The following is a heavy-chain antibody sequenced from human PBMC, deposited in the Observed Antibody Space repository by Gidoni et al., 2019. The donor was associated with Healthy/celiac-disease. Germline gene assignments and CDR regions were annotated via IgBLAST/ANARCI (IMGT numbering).Heavy chain of an antibody. CDR1: GFTFGDYA. CDR2: IRSKAYGGTT. CDR3: TRVGAGYSSLY. Sequence: EVQLVESGGGLVQPGWSLRLSCTASGFTFGDYAMSWVRQAPGKGLEWVGCIRSKAYGGTTEYAASVKGRFTISRDDSKSIAYLQMNSLKTEDTAVYYCTRVGAGYSSLYWGQGTLVTVSS. V-gene: IGHV3-49*04. J-gene: IGHJ4*02. D-gene: IGHD6-13*01.